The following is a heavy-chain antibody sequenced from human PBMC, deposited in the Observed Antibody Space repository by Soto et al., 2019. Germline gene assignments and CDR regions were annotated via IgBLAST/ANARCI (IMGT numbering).Heavy chain of an antibody. D-gene: IGHD5-18*01. CDR3: ASIFSGGSSYGFYYSGMDV. J-gene: IGHJ6*02. CDR1: GGSISSSNYY. Sequence: SETLSLTCTVSGGSISSSNYYWGWIRQPPGKGLEWIGSIYYSGNTYYNPSLKSRVTISVDTSKNQFSLKLTSVTAAETAVYYCASIFSGGSSYGFYYSGMDVWGQGTTVTVSS. CDR2: IYYSGNT. V-gene: IGHV4-39*01.